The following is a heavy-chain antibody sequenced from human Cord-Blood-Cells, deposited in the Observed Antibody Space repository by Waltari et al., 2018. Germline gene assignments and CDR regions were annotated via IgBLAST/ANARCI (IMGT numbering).Heavy chain of an antibody. CDR1: GYTVTGYY. J-gene: IGHJ4*02. V-gene: IGHV1-2*02. CDR2: INPNSGGT. D-gene: IGHD6-13*01. Sequence: QVQLVQSGAEVKKPGASVKVSCKASGYTVTGYYMHWVRQAPGQGLEWMGWINPNSGGTNYAPKFQGRVTMTRDTSISTAYMELSRLRSDDTAVYYCARDCDSSSWLGGGDYWGQGTLVTVSS. CDR3: ARDCDSSSWLGGGDY.